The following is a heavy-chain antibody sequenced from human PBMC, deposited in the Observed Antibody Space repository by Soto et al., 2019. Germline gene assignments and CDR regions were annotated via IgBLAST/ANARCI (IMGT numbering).Heavy chain of an antibody. CDR2: ISRNSAYT. Sequence: PGGSLRLSCAASGFTFRSYTRNWVPKAPGKGLEWVSTISRNSAYTYYTAPLRGRFTTSSDNAKNSLHPPMNSLRAEDTAVYYCTRDGSRDSSALGRFDPWGPGTLVTVSS. J-gene: IGHJ5*02. V-gene: IGHV3-21*01. CDR1: GFTFRSYT. CDR3: TRDGSRDSSALGRFDP. D-gene: IGHD6-13*01.